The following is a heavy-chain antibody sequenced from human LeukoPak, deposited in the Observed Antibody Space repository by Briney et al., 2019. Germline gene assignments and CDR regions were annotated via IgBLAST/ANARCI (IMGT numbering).Heavy chain of an antibody. CDR2: IRSSNGYI. Sequence: GGSLRLSCAASGFTFSSYSMNWVRQAPGRGLEWVSSIRSSNGYIYYADSVKGRFTISRDNAKNSVYLQMNSLRAEDTAVYYCARGSSGGDYWGQGTLVSVSS. CDR1: GFTFSSYS. V-gene: IGHV3-21*01. D-gene: IGHD3-16*01. J-gene: IGHJ4*02. CDR3: ARGSSGGDY.